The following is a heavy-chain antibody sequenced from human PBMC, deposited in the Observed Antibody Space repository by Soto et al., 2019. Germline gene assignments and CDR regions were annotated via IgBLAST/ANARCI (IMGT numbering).Heavy chain of an antibody. V-gene: IGHV1-46*01. CDR3: ATNYGSGYRAFDF. D-gene: IGHD3-10*01. Sequence: GASVKVSCKASGYTFTSYYMHWVRQAPGQGLEWMGIINPSGGSTSYAQKFQGRVTMTRYTSTSTVYMELSSLRSEDTAVYYCATNYGSGYRAFDFWGQGTLVTVSS. J-gene: IGHJ4*02. CDR1: GYTFTSYY. CDR2: INPSGGST.